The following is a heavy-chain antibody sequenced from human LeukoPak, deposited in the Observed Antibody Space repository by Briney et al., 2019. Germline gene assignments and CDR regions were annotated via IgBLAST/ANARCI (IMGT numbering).Heavy chain of an antibody. J-gene: IGHJ4*02. CDR3: ARTDYRV. D-gene: IGHD4-11*01. Sequence: SETLSLTCTVSGGSISSSSYYWGWIRQPPGKGLEWIGRIYTSGSTNYNPSLKSRVTISIDTSKNQFSLKLSSVTAADTAVYYCARTDYRVWGQGALVTVSS. CDR1: GGSISSSSYY. CDR2: IYTSGST. V-gene: IGHV4-39*07.